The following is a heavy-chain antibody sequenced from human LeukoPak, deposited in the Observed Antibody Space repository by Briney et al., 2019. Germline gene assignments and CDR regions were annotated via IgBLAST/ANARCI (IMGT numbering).Heavy chain of an antibody. V-gene: IGHV4-59*12. CDR2: IYYIGTT. J-gene: IGHJ4*02. CDR3: ARGSGIQLWLGVYFDY. D-gene: IGHD5-18*01. CDR1: GVSISSYY. Sequence: SETLSLTCTVSGVSISSYYWSWIRQPPGKGLEWIGYIYYIGTTNYNPSLKSRVTISVDTSKNQFSLKLSSVTAADTAVYYCARGSGIQLWLGVYFDYWGQGTLVTVSS.